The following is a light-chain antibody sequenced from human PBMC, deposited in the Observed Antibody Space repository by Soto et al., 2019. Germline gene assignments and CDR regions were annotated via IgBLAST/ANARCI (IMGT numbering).Light chain of an antibody. CDR3: QQYNSYSPLT. Sequence: DIQMTQSPSSLSASVGDRVSITCRASQSISSWLAWYQQKPGKAPKLLMFDNFSLESGVPSRFSGSRSGKEFTLTISSLQPDDYATYYCQQYNSYSPLTFGGGTKVEIK. J-gene: IGKJ4*01. CDR2: DNF. V-gene: IGKV1-5*01. CDR1: QSISSW.